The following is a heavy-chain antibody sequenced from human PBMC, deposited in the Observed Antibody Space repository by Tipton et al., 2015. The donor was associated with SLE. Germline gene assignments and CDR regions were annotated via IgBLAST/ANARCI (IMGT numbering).Heavy chain of an antibody. CDR3: AKDSVGALY. CDR2: ISYDGSNK. D-gene: IGHD1-26*01. CDR1: GFTFSSYA. J-gene: IGHJ4*02. V-gene: IGHV3-30-3*01. Sequence: SLRLSCAASGFTFSSYALHWVRQAPGKGLEWVAVISYDGSNKYYADSVKGRFTISRDNSKNTLYLQMNSLRAEDTAVYYCAKDSVGALYWGQGTLVTVST.